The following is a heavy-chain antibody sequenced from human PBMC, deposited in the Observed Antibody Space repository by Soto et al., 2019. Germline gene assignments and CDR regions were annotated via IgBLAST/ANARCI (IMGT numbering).Heavy chain of an antibody. J-gene: IGHJ4*02. CDR3: AKDLGLGTYYFAY. D-gene: IGHD7-27*01. V-gene: IGHV3-30*18. CDR1: GFTFSSYG. CDR2: ISYDGSNK. Sequence: QVQLVESGGGVVQPGRSLRLSCAASGFTFSSYGMHWVRQAPGKGLEWVAVISYDGSNKYYADSVKGRFTISRDNSKNTLYLQMNSLRAEDTAVYYCAKDLGLGTYYFAYWGQGTLVTVSS.